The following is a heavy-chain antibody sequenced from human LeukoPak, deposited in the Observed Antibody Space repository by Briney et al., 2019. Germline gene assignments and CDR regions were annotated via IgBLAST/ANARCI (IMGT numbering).Heavy chain of an antibody. Sequence: ASVNVSCKASGGTFSSYAISWVRQAPGQGLEWMGGIIPIFGTANYAQKFQGRVTITADESTSTAYMELSSLRSEDTAVYYCARCSGGSCYSGIPYDYWGQGTLVTVSS. V-gene: IGHV1-69*13. CDR2: IIPIFGTA. CDR1: GGTFSSYA. D-gene: IGHD2-15*01. CDR3: ARCSGGSCYSGIPYDY. J-gene: IGHJ4*02.